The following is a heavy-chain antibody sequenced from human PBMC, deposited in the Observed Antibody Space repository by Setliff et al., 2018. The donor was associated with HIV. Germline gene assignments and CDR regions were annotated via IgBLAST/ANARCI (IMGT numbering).Heavy chain of an antibody. CDR1: GGTFSSYA. V-gene: IGHV1-69*10. J-gene: IGHJ4*02. Sequence: GASVKVSCKASGGTFSSYAISWVRQAPGQGLEWMGGIIPILGIANYAQKFQGRVTITADKSTSTAYMELSSLRSEDTAVYYCVRDYYYDSSGYRYFDYWGQGTLGTVS. CDR3: VRDYYYDSSGYRYFDY. D-gene: IGHD3-22*01. CDR2: IIPILGIA.